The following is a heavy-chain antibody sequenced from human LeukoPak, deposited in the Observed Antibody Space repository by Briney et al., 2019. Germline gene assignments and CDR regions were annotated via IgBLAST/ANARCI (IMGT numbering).Heavy chain of an antibody. CDR2: IYLSGST. Sequence: SETLSLTCAVSGGSISSGNWWSWVRQPPGKGLEWIGEIYLSGSTNYNPSLKSRVTISVDKSKNHFSLKLSSVTAADTAVYYCARALGYSSSWNFDYWGQGTLVTVSS. J-gene: IGHJ4*02. CDR3: ARALGYSSSWNFDY. D-gene: IGHD6-13*01. CDR1: GGSISSGNW. V-gene: IGHV4-4*02.